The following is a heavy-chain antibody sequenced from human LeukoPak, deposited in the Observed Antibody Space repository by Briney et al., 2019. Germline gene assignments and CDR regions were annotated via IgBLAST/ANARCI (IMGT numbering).Heavy chain of an antibody. CDR1: GYTFTSYA. J-gene: IGHJ4*02. CDR3: ARNTETAIPLPYYFDY. Sequence: ASVKVSCKASGYTFTSYAMHWVRQAPGQRLECMGWINTGNGNTIYSQKFQGRVTITRDTSASTAYMDLSSLRSEDTAVYYCARNTETAIPLPYYFDYWGQGTLVTVSS. V-gene: IGHV1-3*04. CDR2: INTGNGNT. D-gene: IGHD2-21*02.